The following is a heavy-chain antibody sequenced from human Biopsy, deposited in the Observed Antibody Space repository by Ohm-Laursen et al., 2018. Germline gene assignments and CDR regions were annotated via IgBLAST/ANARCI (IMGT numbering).Heavy chain of an antibody. Sequence: PSQTLSLTCAVSGGSFSGTYWSWIRQTPGKGLEWIGEINHSGSTKYNPSFESRVTISVDTSKNQLSLNLFSVTAADAARYFCARGEYYAYWSGARKLNYFDYWGQGTLVIVSS. D-gene: IGHD3-3*01. CDR1: GGSFSGTY. CDR3: ARGEYYAYWSGARKLNYFDY. V-gene: IGHV4-34*01. J-gene: IGHJ4*02. CDR2: INHSGST.